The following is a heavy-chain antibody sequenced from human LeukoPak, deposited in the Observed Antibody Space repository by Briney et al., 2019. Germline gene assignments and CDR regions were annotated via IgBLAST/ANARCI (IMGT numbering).Heavy chain of an antibody. CDR3: ATSTDYYYDSSGYYPY. Sequence: GGSLTLSCAASGFTFSSYAMSWVRQAPGKGLEWGSAISGSGGSTYYADSVKGRFTISRDNSKNTLYLQMNSLRAEDTAVYYCATSTDYYYDSSGYYPYWGQGTLVTVSS. J-gene: IGHJ4*02. CDR2: ISGSGGST. D-gene: IGHD3-22*01. CDR1: GFTFSSYA. V-gene: IGHV3-23*01.